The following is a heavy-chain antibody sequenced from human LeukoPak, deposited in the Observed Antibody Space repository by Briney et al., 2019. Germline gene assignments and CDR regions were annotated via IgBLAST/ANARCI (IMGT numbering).Heavy chain of an antibody. CDR2: IYYNGNT. J-gene: IGHJ5*02. D-gene: IGHD6-19*01. Sequence: WETLSLTCTLSGGSINNYYWSWIRQPPGKGLEWIGYIYYNGNTDYNPSLKSRVTISVDTSKNQFSLKLSSVTAADTAVYFCAREYSSGLSWFDPWGQGTLVTVSS. V-gene: IGHV4-59*01. CDR1: GGSINNYY. CDR3: AREYSSGLSWFDP.